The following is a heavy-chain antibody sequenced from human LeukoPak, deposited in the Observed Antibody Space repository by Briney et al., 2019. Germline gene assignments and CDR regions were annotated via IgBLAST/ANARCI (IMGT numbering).Heavy chain of an antibody. CDR1: GFTFSTYG. V-gene: IGHV3-23*01. D-gene: IGHD4-23*01. J-gene: IGHJ4*02. CDR3: AKRSDYGGNWNHFDY. CDR2: IKTSGGSI. Sequence: GGSLRLSCAASGFTFSTYGMSWVRQAPGKGLEWVSAIKTSGGSIYYADSVKGRFTISRDDSKNTLYLQMNSLRAEDTAVYYCAKRSDYGGNWNHFDYWGQGTLVTVSS.